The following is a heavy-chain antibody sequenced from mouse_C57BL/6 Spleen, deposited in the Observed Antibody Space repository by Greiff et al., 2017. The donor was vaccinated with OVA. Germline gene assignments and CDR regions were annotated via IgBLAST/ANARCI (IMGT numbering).Heavy chain of an antibody. D-gene: IGHD1-1*01. CDR2: IDPETGGT. Sequence: VQLQQSGAELVRPGASVTLSCKASGYTFTDYEMHWVKQTPVHGLEWIGAIDPETGGTAYSQKFKGKAILTADKSSSTAYMELRSLTSEDSAVYYCTSRTTGYCDYWGQGTTLTVSS. CDR3: TSRTTGYCDY. V-gene: IGHV1-15*01. CDR1: GYTFTDYE. J-gene: IGHJ2*01.